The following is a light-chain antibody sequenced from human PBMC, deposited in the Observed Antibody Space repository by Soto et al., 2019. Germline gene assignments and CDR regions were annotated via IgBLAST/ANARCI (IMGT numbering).Light chain of an antibody. CDR1: QDIRNK. Sequence: ASQMTQSPSSLSASVGDRATITCRASQDIRNKLGWFQQKPGKSPELLIYAASYLQSGVPSRFSGSGSGTDFTLTISSLQPDDFATYYCQHHNSPSTFGPGTKVDIK. J-gene: IGKJ1*01. CDR2: AAS. CDR3: QHHNSPST. V-gene: IGKV1-6*01.